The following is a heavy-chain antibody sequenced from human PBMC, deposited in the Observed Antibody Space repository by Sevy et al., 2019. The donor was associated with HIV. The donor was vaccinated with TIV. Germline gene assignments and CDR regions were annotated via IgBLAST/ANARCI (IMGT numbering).Heavy chain of an antibody. CDR2: TYYRSKWYN. J-gene: IGHJ6*02. V-gene: IGHV6-1*01. Sequence: KQSQTLSLTCAISGDSVSSNSAAWNWIRQSPSRGLEWLGRTYYRSKWYNDYAVSVKSRITINPDTSKNQVSLQLNSVTLEDTAIYYCARDGLTYGGMDVWGQGTTVTVSS. D-gene: IGHD1-20*01. CDR1: GDSVSSNSAA. CDR3: ARDGLTYGGMDV.